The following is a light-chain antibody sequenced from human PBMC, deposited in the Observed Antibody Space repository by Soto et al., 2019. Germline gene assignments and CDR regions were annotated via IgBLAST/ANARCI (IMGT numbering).Light chain of an antibody. CDR1: KLGDKY. J-gene: IGLJ1*01. CDR3: QAWDSSTGV. CDR2: QDS. V-gene: IGLV3-1*01. Sequence: SYELTQPPSVSVSPGQTASITCSGDKLGDKYACWYQQKPGQSPVLVIYQDSKRPSGIPERFSGSKSGNTVTLTISGTQAMDEADYYCQAWDSSTGVFGTGTKLTVL.